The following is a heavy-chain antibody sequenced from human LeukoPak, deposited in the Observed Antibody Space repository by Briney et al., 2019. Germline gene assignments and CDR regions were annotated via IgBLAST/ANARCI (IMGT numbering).Heavy chain of an antibody. CDR1: GFTFSSYG. D-gene: IGHD3-10*01. Sequence: GGSLRLSCAASGFTFSSYGMSWVRQAPGKGLEWVSAISGSGGSTYYADSVKGRFTISRDNSKNTLYLQMNSLRAEDTAVYYCAKVGRITMVPGAFDIWGQGTMVTVSS. J-gene: IGHJ3*02. CDR3: AKVGRITMVPGAFDI. V-gene: IGHV3-23*01. CDR2: ISGSGGST.